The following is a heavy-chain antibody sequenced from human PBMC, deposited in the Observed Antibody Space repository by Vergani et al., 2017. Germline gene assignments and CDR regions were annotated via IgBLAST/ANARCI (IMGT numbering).Heavy chain of an antibody. CDR1: GFTFSSYW. V-gene: IGHV3-30*03. Sequence: VQLVESGGGLVQPGGSLRLSCAASGFTFSSYWMHWVRQAPGKGLEWVAVISYDGSNKYYADSVKGRFTISRDNSKNTLYLQMNSLRAEDTAVYYCARANYCSGGSCYSDPPYYFDYWGQGTLVTVSS. CDR3: ARANYCSGGSCYSDPPYYFDY. J-gene: IGHJ4*02. CDR2: ISYDGSNK. D-gene: IGHD2-15*01.